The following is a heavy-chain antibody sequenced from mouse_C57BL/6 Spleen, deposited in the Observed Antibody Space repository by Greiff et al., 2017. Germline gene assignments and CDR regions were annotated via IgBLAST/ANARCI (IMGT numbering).Heavy chain of an antibody. CDR2: IDPETGGT. CDR3: TRSALYGSSPYYFDY. D-gene: IGHD1-1*01. V-gene: IGHV1-15*01. CDR1: GYTFTDYE. Sequence: QVQLTASGAELVRPGASVTLSCKASGYTFTDYEMHWVKQTPVHGLEWIGAIDPETGGTAYNQKFKGKAILTADKSSSTAYMELRSLTSEDSAVYYCTRSALYGSSPYYFDYWGQGTTLTVSS. J-gene: IGHJ2*01.